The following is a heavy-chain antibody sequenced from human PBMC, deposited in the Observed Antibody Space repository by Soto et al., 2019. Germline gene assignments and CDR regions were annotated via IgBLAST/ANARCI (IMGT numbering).Heavy chain of an antibody. CDR3: AKDRRAGGNSAFYFDF. Sequence: QRGGSLRLSCAASGFKFSNYAMSWVRQAPGKGLEWVSLISATGGGTYYADSVKGRFTISRDNSHNTLYLQVHSLTAEDTAVYYCAKDRRAGGNSAFYFDFWGQGAQVTVS. CDR2: ISATGGGT. CDR1: GFKFSNYA. D-gene: IGHD3-16*01. J-gene: IGHJ4*02. V-gene: IGHV3-23*01.